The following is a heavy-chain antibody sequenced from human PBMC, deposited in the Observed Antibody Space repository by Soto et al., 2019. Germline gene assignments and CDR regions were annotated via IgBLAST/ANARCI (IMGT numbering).Heavy chain of an antibody. V-gene: IGHV4-30-4*01. CDR3: ARGTRYLAYYYYYGMDV. CDR2: IYYSGST. Sequence: SETLSLTCTVSGGSISSGDYYWSWIRQPPGKGLEWIGYIYYSGSTYYNPSLKSRVTISVDTSKNQFSLKLSSVTAADTAVYYCARGTRYLAYYYYYGMDVWGQGTTVTVS. J-gene: IGHJ6*02. D-gene: IGHD3-9*01. CDR1: GGSISSGDYY.